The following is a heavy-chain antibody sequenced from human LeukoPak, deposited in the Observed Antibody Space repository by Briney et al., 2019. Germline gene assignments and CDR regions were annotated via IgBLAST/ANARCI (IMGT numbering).Heavy chain of an antibody. D-gene: IGHD5-18*01. CDR2: INHSGST. J-gene: IGHJ4*02. Sequence: SKTLSLTCAVYGGSFSGYYWSWIRQPPGKGLKWIGEINHSGSTNYNPSLKSRVTISVDTSKNQFSLKLSSVTAAATAVYYCAKPADTAMGFDYWGQGTLVTVSS. V-gene: IGHV4-34*01. CDR3: AKPADTAMGFDY. CDR1: GGSFSGYY.